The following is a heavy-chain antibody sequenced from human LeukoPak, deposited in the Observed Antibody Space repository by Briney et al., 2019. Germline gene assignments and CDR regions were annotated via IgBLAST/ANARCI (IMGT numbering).Heavy chain of an antibody. V-gene: IGHV1-8*03. CDR2: MNPNSGNT. CDR3: ARGAVAARGYWFDP. J-gene: IGHJ5*02. CDR1: GGTFSSYT. Sequence: GSSVKVSCKASGGTFSSYTISWVRQATGQGLEWMGWMNPNSGNTGYAQKFQGRVTITRNTSISTAYMELSSLKSEDAAVYYCARGAVAARGYWFDPWGQGTLVTVSS. D-gene: IGHD6-6*01.